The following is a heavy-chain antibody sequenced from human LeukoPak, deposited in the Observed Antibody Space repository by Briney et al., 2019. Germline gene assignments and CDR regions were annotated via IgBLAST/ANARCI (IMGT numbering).Heavy chain of an antibody. J-gene: IGHJ4*02. CDR2: IYYSGST. D-gene: IGHD4-17*01. V-gene: IGHV4-61*08. CDR1: GGSISSGDYY. Sequence: PSETLSLTCTVSGGSISSGDYYWSWIRQPPGKGLEWIGYIYYSGSTNYNPSLKSRVTISVDTSKNQFSLKLSSVTAADTAVYYCARDGTVTNGPFDYWGQGTLVTVSS. CDR3: ARDGTVTNGPFDY.